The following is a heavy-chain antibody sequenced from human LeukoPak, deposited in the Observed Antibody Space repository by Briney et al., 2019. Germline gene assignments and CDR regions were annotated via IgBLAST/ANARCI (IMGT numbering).Heavy chain of an antibody. CDR1: GYTFTSYD. V-gene: IGHV1-8*01. CDR3: ARVRDGYNDAYDI. D-gene: IGHD5-24*01. CDR2: MNPNSGNT. Sequence: GASVKVSCKASGYTFTSYDINWVRQATGQGLEWMGWMNPNSGNTGYAQKFQGRVTMTRDTSTSTVYMELSSLRSEDTADYYCARVRDGYNDAYDIWGQGTMVTVPS. J-gene: IGHJ3*02.